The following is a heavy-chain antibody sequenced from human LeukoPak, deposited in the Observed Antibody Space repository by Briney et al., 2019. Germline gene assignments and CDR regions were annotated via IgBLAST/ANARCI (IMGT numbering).Heavy chain of an antibody. CDR2: ISNNGGIT. D-gene: IGHD1-26*01. Sequence: GGSLRLSCEASEFTFTTHAMNWVRQAPGKGLEWVSAISNNGGITYYADSVKGRFTISRDNAKNSLYLQMNSLRAEDTAVYYCAPGERAVFDIWGQGTMVTVSS. J-gene: IGHJ3*02. CDR1: EFTFTTHA. V-gene: IGHV3-23*01. CDR3: APGERAVFDI.